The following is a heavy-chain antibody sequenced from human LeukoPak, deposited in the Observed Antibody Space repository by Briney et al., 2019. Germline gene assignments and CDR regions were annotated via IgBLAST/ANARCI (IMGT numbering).Heavy chain of an antibody. Sequence: SETLSLTCTVSGGSISTSSYYWGWIRQPPGRGLEWIGSIHYSGSTHHNASLKSRATISVDTSKNQFSLKLSSVTAADTAVYYCARTVYDILTGYSPKVNYYGMDVWGQGTTVTV. J-gene: IGHJ6*02. CDR1: GGSISTSSYY. D-gene: IGHD3-9*01. CDR2: IHYSGST. CDR3: ARTVYDILTGYSPKVNYYGMDV. V-gene: IGHV4-39*01.